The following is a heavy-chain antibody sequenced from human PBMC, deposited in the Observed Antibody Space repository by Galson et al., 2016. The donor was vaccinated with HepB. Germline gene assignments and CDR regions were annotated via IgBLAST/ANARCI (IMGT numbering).Heavy chain of an antibody. V-gene: IGHV6-1*01. J-gene: IGHJ4*02. CDR2: TFYRSNWQN. D-gene: IGHD7-27*01. CDR1: GDSVSSNSAG. CDR3: ARSYLLGRGFGW. Sequence: CAISGDSVSSNSAGWNWIRQSPSRGLEWLGRTFYRSNWQNDYAESVKSRITINPDTSKDQFSLQLNSVTPEDTAVYYCARSYLLGRGFGWWGQGTLVTVSS.